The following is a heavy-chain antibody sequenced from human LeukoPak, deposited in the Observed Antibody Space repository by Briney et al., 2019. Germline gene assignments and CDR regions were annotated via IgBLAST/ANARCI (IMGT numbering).Heavy chain of an antibody. CDR2: ISAYNGNT. CDR3: ARSHATVTTYYYYMDV. D-gene: IGHD4-17*01. Sequence: ASVKVSCKASGYTFTSYGISWVRQAPGQRLEWMGWISAYNGNTNYAQKLQGRVTMTTDTSTSTAYMELRSLRSDDTAVYYCARSHATVTTYYYYMDVWGKGTTVTVSS. J-gene: IGHJ6*03. V-gene: IGHV1-18*01. CDR1: GYTFTSYG.